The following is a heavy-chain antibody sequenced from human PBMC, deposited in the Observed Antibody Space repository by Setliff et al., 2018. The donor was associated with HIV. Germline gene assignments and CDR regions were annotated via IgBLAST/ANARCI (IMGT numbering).Heavy chain of an antibody. CDR2: ISSNTGNP. V-gene: IGHV7-4-1*02. D-gene: IGHD2-21*01. Sequence: ASVKVSCKASGYIFTSYALNWVRQVPGQGVEWMGWISSNTGNPTYGQDFTGRFVFSLDTSVNTAYLQITTLKAEDSAMYYCARTDIYSDAFDIWGRGTMVTVS. CDR3: ARTDIYSDAFDI. J-gene: IGHJ3*02. CDR1: GYIFTSYA.